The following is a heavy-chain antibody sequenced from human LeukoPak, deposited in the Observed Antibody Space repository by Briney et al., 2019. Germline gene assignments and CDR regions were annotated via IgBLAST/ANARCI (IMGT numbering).Heavy chain of an antibody. Sequence: ASVKVSCKASGYTFTSYDINWVRQATGQGLEWMGWMNPNRGNKGYAQKFQGRVTITRNTSISTAYMELSSLRSEDTAVYYCARGCRGVVVPAAAPASKYYYYYMDVWGKGTTVTVS. CDR2: MNPNRGNK. V-gene: IGHV1-8*03. J-gene: IGHJ6*03. CDR3: ARGCRGVVVPAAAPASKYYYYYMDV. CDR1: GYTFTSYD. D-gene: IGHD2-2*01.